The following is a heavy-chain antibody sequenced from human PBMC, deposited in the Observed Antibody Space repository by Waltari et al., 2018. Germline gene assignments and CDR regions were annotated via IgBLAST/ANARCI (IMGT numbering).Heavy chain of an antibody. CDR1: GYTFIGYY. J-gene: IGHJ4*01. V-gene: IGHV1-2*02. Sequence: QVQLVQSGAEVKKPGASVKVSCKASGYTFIGYYLHWVRQAPGQGLEWMGWINPNGGGTYYASNFQGRVTMTRVTSISTAYMDLNRLTFDDTAVYYCARDWGSGYSVGDFWGQEPWSPSPQ. D-gene: IGHD5-12*01. CDR3: ARDWGSGYSVGDF. CDR2: INPNGGGT.